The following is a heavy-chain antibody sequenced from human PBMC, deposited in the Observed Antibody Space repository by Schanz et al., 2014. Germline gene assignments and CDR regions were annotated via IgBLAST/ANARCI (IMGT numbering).Heavy chain of an antibody. CDR2: ISSSSSYI. CDR3: AREEGWGIAAACAKHYYYGMDV. Sequence: EVQLVESGGGLVKPGGSLRLSCAASGFTFSSYSMTWVRQAPGKGLEWVSAISSSSSYIYYADSVKGRFTISRDNAKNALYLQMNSLRAEDTAVYYCAREEGWGIAAACAKHYYYGMDVWGQGTTVTVSS. D-gene: IGHD6-13*01. J-gene: IGHJ6*02. V-gene: IGHV3-21*01. CDR1: GFTFSSYS.